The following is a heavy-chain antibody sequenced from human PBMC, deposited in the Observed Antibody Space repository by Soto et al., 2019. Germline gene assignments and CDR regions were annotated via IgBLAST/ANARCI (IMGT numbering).Heavy chain of an antibody. J-gene: IGHJ4*02. V-gene: IGHV4-59*01. CDR3: AREGVSGSYYYFDY. D-gene: IGHD1-26*01. Sequence: SSETLSLTCTVSGGSISSYYWSWIRQPPGKGLEWIGYIYYSGSTNYNPSLKSRVTISVDTSKNQFSLKLSSVTAADTAVYYCAREGVSGSYYYFDYWGQGTLVTVSS. CDR1: GGSISSYY. CDR2: IYYSGST.